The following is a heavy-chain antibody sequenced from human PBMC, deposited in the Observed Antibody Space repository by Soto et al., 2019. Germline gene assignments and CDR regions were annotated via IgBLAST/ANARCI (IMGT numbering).Heavy chain of an antibody. V-gene: IGHV3-7*03. D-gene: IGHD2-15*01. J-gene: IGHJ4*02. Sequence: PGGSLRLSCAASGFTFNTFWMSWVRQSPGKGLEWVANIKHDGSETYYVDSVKGRFAISRDNAKNSLFLQTNTLRTEDTAVYYCARDFATHCSGSTCYPYAYWGQGALVTVSS. CDR1: GFTFNTFW. CDR2: IKHDGSET. CDR3: ARDFATHCSGSTCYPYAY.